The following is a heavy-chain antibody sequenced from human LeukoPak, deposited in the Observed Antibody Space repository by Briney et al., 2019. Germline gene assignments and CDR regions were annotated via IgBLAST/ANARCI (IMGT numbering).Heavy chain of an antibody. CDR1: GGSISSSGYY. CDR2: IFYTGST. V-gene: IGHV4-39*01. Sequence: ASETLSPTCTVSGGSISSSGYYWGWIRQPPGKGLEWIGSIFYTGSTYYNPSLKSRVTISVDTSKNQFSLKLNSVTAADTAVYYCARHCSGGTCYSDFDYWGQGTLVTVSS. CDR3: ARHCSGGTCYSDFDY. D-gene: IGHD2-15*01. J-gene: IGHJ4*02.